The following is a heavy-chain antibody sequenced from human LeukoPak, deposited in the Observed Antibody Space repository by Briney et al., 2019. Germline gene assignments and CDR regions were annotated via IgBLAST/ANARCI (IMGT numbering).Heavy chain of an antibody. CDR3: AREAYDVLTSDWFDP. D-gene: IGHD3-9*01. CDR1: GDSISSGEYY. V-gene: IGHV4-61*02. J-gene: IGHJ5*02. Sequence: SQTLSLTCSVSGDSISSGEYYWSWIRQPAGKGLEWIGRIYTSGSTNYNPSLKSRVTISVDTSKNQFSLKLSSVTAADTAMYYCAREAYDVLTSDWFDPWGQGTLVTVSS. CDR2: IYTSGST.